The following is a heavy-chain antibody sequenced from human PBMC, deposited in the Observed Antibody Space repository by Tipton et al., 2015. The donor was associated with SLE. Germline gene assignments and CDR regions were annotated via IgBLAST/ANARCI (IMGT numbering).Heavy chain of an antibody. Sequence: TLSLTCTVSGGSISSGGYYWSWIRQHPRNGLDWIGYIYYIGSTYYNPSLKSRVTISVDTSKNQFSLKLSSVTAADTAVYYCARALATAGGSYNWFDPWGQGTLVTVSS. CDR1: GGSISSGGYY. CDR3: ARALATAGGSYNWFDP. CDR2: IYYIGST. V-gene: IGHV4-31*03. J-gene: IGHJ5*02. D-gene: IGHD6-13*01.